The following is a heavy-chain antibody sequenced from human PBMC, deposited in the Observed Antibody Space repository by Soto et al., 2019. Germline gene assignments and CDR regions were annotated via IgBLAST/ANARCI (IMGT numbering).Heavy chain of an antibody. Sequence: GGSLRLSCAASGFTFSRYWMHWVRQAPGKGLVWVSHINSDGSNTNYADSVKGRFTISRDNAKNTLYLQMNSLRAEDTAVYYCVRSSGYPDYWGQGTLVTVS. V-gene: IGHV3-74*01. J-gene: IGHJ4*02. D-gene: IGHD5-12*01. CDR2: INSDGSNT. CDR3: VRSSGYPDY. CDR1: GFTFSRYW.